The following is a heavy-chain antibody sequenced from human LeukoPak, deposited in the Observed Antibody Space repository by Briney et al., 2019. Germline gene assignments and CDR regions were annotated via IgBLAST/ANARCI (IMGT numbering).Heavy chain of an antibody. CDR3: AKDNFVVVVITTWYFDL. V-gene: IGHV3-23*01. CDR1: GFTFSSYE. J-gene: IGHJ2*01. D-gene: IGHD3-22*01. Sequence: QPGGSLRLSCAASGFTFSSYEMNWVRQAPGKGLEWVSATSGSGGSTYYADSVKGRFTISRDNSKNTLYLQMNSLRAEDTAVYYCAKDNFVVVVITTWYFDLWGRGTLVTVSS. CDR2: TSGSGGST.